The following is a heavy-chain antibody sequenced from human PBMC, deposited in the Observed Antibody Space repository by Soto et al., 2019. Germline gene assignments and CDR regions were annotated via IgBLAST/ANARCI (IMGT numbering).Heavy chain of an antibody. D-gene: IGHD3-22*01. Sequence: QVQLVQSGAEVKKPGSSVKVSCKASGGTFNNYAISWVRQAPGQGLEWMGGIIPIFGTANYAQKFQDRVTITADESTTTAYMELRSLRSEDTAVYYCARGVHYDRSAYYYFYWGQGTLVTVSS. CDR3: ARGVHYDRSAYYYFY. CDR2: IIPIFGTA. CDR1: GGTFNNYA. V-gene: IGHV1-69*01. J-gene: IGHJ4*02.